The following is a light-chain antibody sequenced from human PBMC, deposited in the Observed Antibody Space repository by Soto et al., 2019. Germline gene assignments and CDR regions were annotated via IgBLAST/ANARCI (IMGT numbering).Light chain of an antibody. CDR3: QQYGKSIPIT. CDR1: QSVVSNY. Sequence: ENVLAQSPAHLSLSPGKRATLPCRASQSVVSNYLAWYQQKPGQAPRLLIYGASSRATGIPDRFSGSGSGTDFTLTISRLEPEDFAVYYCQQYGKSIPITFGQGTRLEIK. CDR2: GAS. J-gene: IGKJ5*01. V-gene: IGKV3-20*01.